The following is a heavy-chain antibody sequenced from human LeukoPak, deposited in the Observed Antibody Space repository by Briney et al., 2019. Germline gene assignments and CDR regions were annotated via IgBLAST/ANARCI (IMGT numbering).Heavy chain of an antibody. CDR3: ARDFPVDCSSTSCLHDAFDI. J-gene: IGHJ3*02. Sequence: SETLSLTCTVSGGSISSSSYYWSWIRQPPGKGLEWIGYIYYSGSTNYNPSLKSRVTISVDTSKNQFSLKLSSVTAADTAVYYCARDFPVDCSSTSCLHDAFDIWGQGTMVTVSS. V-gene: IGHV4-61*01. D-gene: IGHD2-2*01. CDR2: IYYSGST. CDR1: GGSISSSSYY.